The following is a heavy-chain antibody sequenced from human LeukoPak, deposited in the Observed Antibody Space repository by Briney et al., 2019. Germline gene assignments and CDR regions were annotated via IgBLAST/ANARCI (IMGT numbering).Heavy chain of an antibody. CDR2: ISGSGGST. D-gene: IGHD3-10*01. V-gene: IGHV3-23*01. Sequence: GGSLRLSCAASGFAVSSNYMSWVRQAPGKGLEWVSAISGSGGSTYYADSVKGRFTISRDNSKNTLYLQMNSLRAEDTAVYYCAKDALWFPTYWGQGTLVTVSS. CDR1: GFAVSSNY. CDR3: AKDALWFPTY. J-gene: IGHJ4*02.